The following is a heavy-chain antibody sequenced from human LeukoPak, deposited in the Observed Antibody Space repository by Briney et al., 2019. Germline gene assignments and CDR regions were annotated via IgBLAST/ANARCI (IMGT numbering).Heavy chain of an antibody. CDR1: GFTFTSYW. CDR2: IKEDGSKK. Sequence: GGSLRLSCAASGFTFTSYWMYWVRQAPGKGLEWVADIKEDGSKKYYADSVKGRFTISRDNAKNSLYLQMNSLRAEHTAVNYCARSSYYCFDYWGQGTLVTVSS. J-gene: IGHJ4*02. CDR3: ARSSYYCFDY. V-gene: IGHV3-7*01. D-gene: IGHD2-21*01.